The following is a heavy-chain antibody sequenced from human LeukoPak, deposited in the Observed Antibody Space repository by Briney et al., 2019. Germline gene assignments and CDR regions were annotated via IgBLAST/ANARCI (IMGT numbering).Heavy chain of an antibody. CDR1: GFTFSSYA. CDR2: IGGSGGST. V-gene: IGHV3-23*01. CDR3: ARTAMVTGPVDP. Sequence: PGGSLRLSCAASGFTFSSYAMSWVRQAPGKGLEWVSSIGGSGGSTYYADSVKGRFTISRDNSKNTLYLQMNSLRAEDTAVYYCARTAMVTGPVDPWGQGTLVTVSS. D-gene: IGHD5-18*01. J-gene: IGHJ5*02.